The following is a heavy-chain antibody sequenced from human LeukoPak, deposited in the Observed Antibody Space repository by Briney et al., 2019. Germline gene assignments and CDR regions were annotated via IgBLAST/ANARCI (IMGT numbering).Heavy chain of an antibody. V-gene: IGHV3-30-3*01. D-gene: IGHD3-22*01. Sequence: GRSLRLSCAASGFTFSSYAMHWVRQAPGKRLEWVAVISYDGSNKYYADSVKGRFTISRDNSKNTLYLQMNSLRAEDTAVYYCARGIVVVMGGFDYWGQGTLVTVSS. J-gene: IGHJ4*02. CDR2: ISYDGSNK. CDR3: ARGIVVVMGGFDY. CDR1: GFTFSSYA.